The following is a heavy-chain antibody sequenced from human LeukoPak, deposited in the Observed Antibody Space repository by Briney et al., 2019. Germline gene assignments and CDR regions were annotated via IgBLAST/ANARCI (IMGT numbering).Heavy chain of an antibody. CDR1: GFTFSNYW. CDR2: IKQDGSEK. CDR3: ARSSEGY. J-gene: IGHJ4*02. V-gene: IGHV3-7*01. Sequence: GGSLRLSCVASGFTFSNYWMSWVRQAPGKGLEWVANIKQDGSEKYYVDSVKGRFTISRDNAKNSLYLQMNSLRAEDTAVYYCARSSEGYWGQGTLVTVSS. D-gene: IGHD1-26*01.